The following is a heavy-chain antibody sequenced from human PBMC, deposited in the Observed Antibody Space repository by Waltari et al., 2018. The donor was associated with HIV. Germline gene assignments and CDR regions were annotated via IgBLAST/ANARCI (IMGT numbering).Heavy chain of an antibody. CDR3: AKDKRSGYGGNSVWYFDL. CDR2: ISWNSGTI. D-gene: IGHD4-17*01. V-gene: IGHV3-9*01. Sequence: EVQLVESGGGLVQPGRSLRLSCAASGFTFDDYAMHWVRQAPGKGLEWGSGISWNSGTIGYADSVKGRFTISRDNAKNSLYLQMNSLRADDTALYYCAKDKRSGYGGNSVWYFDLWGRGTLVTVSS. CDR1: GFTFDDYA. J-gene: IGHJ2*01.